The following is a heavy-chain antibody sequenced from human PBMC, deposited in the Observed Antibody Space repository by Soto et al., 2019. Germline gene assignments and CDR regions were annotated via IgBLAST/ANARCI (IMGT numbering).Heavy chain of an antibody. D-gene: IGHD6-13*01. CDR3: VRPYYSSSWFPFDR. CDR1: GFDFGDYY. J-gene: IGHJ4*02. Sequence: GGSLRLSCTGSGFDFGDYYMTWIRQAPGKGLEWVSYIDSGDGTTYYTDSVKGRFTISRDNAKKTVYLQMSSLRVEDTALYYCVRPYYSSSWFPFDRWGQGTLVTVSS. CDR2: IDSGDGTT. V-gene: IGHV3-11*01.